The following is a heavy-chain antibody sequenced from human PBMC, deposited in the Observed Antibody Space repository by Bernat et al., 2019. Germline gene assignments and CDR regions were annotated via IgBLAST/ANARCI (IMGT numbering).Heavy chain of an antibody. CDR2: INHSGST. D-gene: IGHD3-22*01. Sequence: QVQLQQWGAGLLKPSETLSLTCAVYGGSFSGYYWGWIRQPPGKGLEWIGEINHSGSTNYNPSLKSRVTISVDTSKNQFSLKLSSVTAADTAVYYCARDGGVIVVAPYYYYGMDVWGQGTTVTVSS. CDR1: GGSFSGYY. V-gene: IGHV4-34*01. J-gene: IGHJ6*02. CDR3: ARDGGVIVVAPYYYYGMDV.